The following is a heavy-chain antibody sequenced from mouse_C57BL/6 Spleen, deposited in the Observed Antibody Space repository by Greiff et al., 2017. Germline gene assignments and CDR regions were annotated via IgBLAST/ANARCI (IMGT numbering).Heavy chain of an antibody. CDR3: ARLNARGRGNAMDY. CDR1: GYTFTSYW. Sequence: QVQLQQPGAELVMPGASVKLSCKASGYTFTSYWMHWVKQRPGQGLEWIGEIDPSDSYTNYNQKFKGKSTLTVDKSSSTAYMQLISLTSEDSAVYYCARLNARGRGNAMDYWGQGTSVTVSS. CDR2: IDPSDSYT. V-gene: IGHV1-69*01. J-gene: IGHJ4*01. D-gene: IGHD6-5*01.